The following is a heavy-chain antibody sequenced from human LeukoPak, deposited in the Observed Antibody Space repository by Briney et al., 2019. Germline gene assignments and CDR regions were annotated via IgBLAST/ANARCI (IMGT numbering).Heavy chain of an antibody. V-gene: IGHV3-23*01. D-gene: IGHD2-2*01. CDR3: AKIGPDIVVVPAAYYYYYYMDV. CDR2: ISGSGGST. CDR1: GFTFSSYA. J-gene: IGHJ6*03. Sequence: GGSLRLPCAASGFTFSSYAMSWVRQAPGKGLEGVSAISGSGGSTYYADSVKGRFTISRDNSKNTLYLQMNSLRAEDTAVYYCAKIGPDIVVVPAAYYYYYYMDVWGKGTTVTVSS.